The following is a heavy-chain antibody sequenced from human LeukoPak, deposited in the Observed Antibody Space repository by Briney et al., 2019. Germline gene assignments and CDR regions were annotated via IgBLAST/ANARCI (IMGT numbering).Heavy chain of an antibody. V-gene: IGHV3-48*03. J-gene: IGHJ4*02. CDR2: ISNSGNTK. D-gene: IGHD3-22*01. CDR3: AKDADISVELVVITSFDS. Sequence: GRSLRLSCAASGFTFSNYEMNWIRQAPGKGLEWISYISNSGNTKYYADSVKGRFTISRDNANNSVYLQMNNLRAEDTALYYCAKDADISVELVVITSFDSWGQGTLVTVSS. CDR1: GFTFSNYE.